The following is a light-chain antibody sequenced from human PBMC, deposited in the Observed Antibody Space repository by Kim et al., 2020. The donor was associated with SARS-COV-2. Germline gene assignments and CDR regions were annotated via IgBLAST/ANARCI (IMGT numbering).Light chain of an antibody. CDR2: LGS. J-gene: IGKJ4*01. CDR1: QILLHSNGYSY. CDR3: MQGLQTPST. Sequence: DIVMTQSPLSLPVAPGEPASISCRSSQILLHSNGYSYLNWYLQKPGQSPQLLIYLGSSRASGVPDRFSGSGSGTNFTLKISRVEAGDVGVYYCMQGLQTPSTFGGGTKLEI. V-gene: IGKV2-28*01.